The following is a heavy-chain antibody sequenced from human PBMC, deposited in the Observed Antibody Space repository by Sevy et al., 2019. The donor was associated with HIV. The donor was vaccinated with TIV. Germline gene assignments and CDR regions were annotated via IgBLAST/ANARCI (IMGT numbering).Heavy chain of an antibody. CDR2: ISHDGRNNK. J-gene: IGHJ5*02. D-gene: IGHD3-10*01. V-gene: IGHV3-30*04. Sequence: GGSLRLSCAASGFTFSEFGMHWDRQAPGKGLEWVAVISHDGRNNKYNADSVKGRFTISRDNSKNTLYLQMNSLRADDTAIYYCARDRGEILRSAFKSWGQGTLVTVSS. CDR3: ARDRGEILRSAFKS. CDR1: GFTFSEFG.